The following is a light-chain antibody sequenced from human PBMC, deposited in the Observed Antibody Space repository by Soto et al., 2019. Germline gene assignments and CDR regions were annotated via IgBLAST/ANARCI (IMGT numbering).Light chain of an antibody. CDR2: GTS. Sequence: EIVVTQSPATLSLSPGERATLSCRASQSVSNSYLAWYQQKPGQAPRLLIYGTSSRATGIPDRFSGGGSGTDFSLTISRLEPDDFAVYYCHQYGGSPTWTFGQGTKVEIK. CDR1: QSVSNSY. J-gene: IGKJ1*01. CDR3: HQYGGSPTWT. V-gene: IGKV3-20*01.